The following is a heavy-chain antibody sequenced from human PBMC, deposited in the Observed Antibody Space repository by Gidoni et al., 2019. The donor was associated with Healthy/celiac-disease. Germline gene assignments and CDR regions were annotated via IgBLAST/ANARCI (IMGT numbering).Heavy chain of an antibody. CDR1: GFTLSSSW. J-gene: IGHJ6*02. Sequence: EVQLVESGGGLVQPGGSLSFSCAASGFTLSSSWMHWVRQAAGKVLVWGASINSDGSSTSYAESVKGRFTISRDNAKNTLYLQMNSLRAEDTAVYYCATKSGSHPYYYYGMDVWGQGTTVTVSS. CDR2: INSDGSST. V-gene: IGHV3-74*01. CDR3: ATKSGSHPYYYYGMDV. D-gene: IGHD1-26*01.